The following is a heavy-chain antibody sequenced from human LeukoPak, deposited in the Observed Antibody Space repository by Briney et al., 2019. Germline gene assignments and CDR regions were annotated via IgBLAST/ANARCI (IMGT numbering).Heavy chain of an antibody. J-gene: IGHJ4*02. CDR1: GGSIRSSSYY. CDR2: IYYSGST. D-gene: IGHD4-17*01. Sequence: PSETLSLTCTVSGGSIRSSSYYWGWIRQPPGKGLEWIGSIYYSGSTYYNPSLKSRVTISVDTSKNQFSLKLSSVTAADTAVYYCARGYGDYHYYFDYWGQGTLVTVSS. V-gene: IGHV4-39*07. CDR3: ARGYGDYHYYFDY.